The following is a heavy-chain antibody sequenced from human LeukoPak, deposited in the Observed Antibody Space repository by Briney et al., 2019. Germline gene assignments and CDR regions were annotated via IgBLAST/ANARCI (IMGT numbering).Heavy chain of an antibody. J-gene: IGHJ6*03. Sequence: SVKVSCKASGGTFSSYAISWVRQAPGQGLEWMGGIIPIFGTANYAQKFQGRVTITTDESTSTAYMELSSLRSEDTAVYYCARGFVLMSDYYYMDVWGKGTMVTVSS. D-gene: IGHD2-8*01. CDR1: GGTFSSYA. V-gene: IGHV1-69*05. CDR3: ARGFVLMSDYYYMDV. CDR2: IIPIFGTA.